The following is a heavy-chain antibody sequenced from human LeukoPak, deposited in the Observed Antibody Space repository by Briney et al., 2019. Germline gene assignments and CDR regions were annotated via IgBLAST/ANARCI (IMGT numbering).Heavy chain of an antibody. CDR3: TRGSLSGSSRDY. CDR2: MNPNTGDT. D-gene: IGHD1-26*01. V-gene: IGHV1-8*01. J-gene: IGHJ4*02. CDR1: GYTFTGYD. Sequence: GASVKVSCKASGYTFTGYDINWVRQATGQGLEWMGWMNPNTGDTDHAQKFQGRVTMTRNTSIDTAYMELSGLRSEDTAVYYCTRGSLSGSSRDYWGQGTLVTVS.